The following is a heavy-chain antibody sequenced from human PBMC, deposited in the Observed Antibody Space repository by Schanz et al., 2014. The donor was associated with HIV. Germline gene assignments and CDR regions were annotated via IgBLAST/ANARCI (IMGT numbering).Heavy chain of an antibody. CDR3: AKGASPYHDSSGFYPDY. Sequence: QVQLVESGGGVVQPGRSLRLSCAASGFTFSSYGMHWVRQAPGKGLEWVAVLWHDGSNKYYVDSVKGRFTISRDNSKNTLYLQMNRLRTEDTALYYCAKGASPYHDSSGFYPDYWSQGTLVTVSS. D-gene: IGHD3-22*01. J-gene: IGHJ4*02. CDR1: GFTFSSYG. CDR2: LWHDGSNK. V-gene: IGHV3-33*06.